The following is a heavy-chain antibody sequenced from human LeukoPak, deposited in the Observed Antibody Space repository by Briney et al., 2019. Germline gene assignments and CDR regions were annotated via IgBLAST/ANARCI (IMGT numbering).Heavy chain of an antibody. Sequence: PRRSLRLSCAASGFTFSSYAMHWVRQAPGKGLEWVAVISYDGSNKYYADSVKGRFTISRDNSKNTLYLQMNSLRAEDTAVYYCAGSRYNSGWYYFDYWGQGTLVTVSS. CDR1: GFTFSSYA. CDR3: AGSRYNSGWYYFDY. CDR2: ISYDGSNK. V-gene: IGHV3-30-3*01. J-gene: IGHJ4*02. D-gene: IGHD6-19*01.